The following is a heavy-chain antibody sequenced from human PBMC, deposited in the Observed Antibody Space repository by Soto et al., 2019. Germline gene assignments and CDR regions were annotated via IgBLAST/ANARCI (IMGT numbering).Heavy chain of an antibody. Sequence: EVQLVESGGGLVQPGGSLRLSCAASGFTFSRHWMHWVRQAPGKGLVWVSHIKTDGTTTNYADSVKGRFTISRDNAKTTLYLQMNSLRAEDTAVYFCARDLGYSDNFWGQGTLVTVSS. J-gene: IGHJ4*02. D-gene: IGHD5-12*01. CDR1: GFTFSRHW. V-gene: IGHV3-74*01. CDR2: IKTDGTTT. CDR3: ARDLGYSDNF.